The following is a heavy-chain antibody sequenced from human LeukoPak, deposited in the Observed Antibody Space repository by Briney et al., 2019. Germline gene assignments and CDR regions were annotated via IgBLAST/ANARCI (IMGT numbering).Heavy chain of an antibody. CDR1: GGSFSGYY. CDR3: ARVITIFGVNEDY. J-gene: IGHJ4*02. CDR2: INHSGST. V-gene: IGHV4-34*01. D-gene: IGHD3-3*01. Sequence: SETLSLTCAVYGGSFSGYYWSWLRQPPGKGLEWIGEINHSGSTNYNPSLKSRVTISVDTSKNQFSLKLSSVTAADTAVYYCARVITIFGVNEDYWGQGTLVTVSS.